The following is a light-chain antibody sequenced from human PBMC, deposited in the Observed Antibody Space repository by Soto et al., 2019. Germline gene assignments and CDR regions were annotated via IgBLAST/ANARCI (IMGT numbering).Light chain of an antibody. J-gene: IGKJ2*01. CDR1: QSVSSSY. CDR3: HHYGSSPYT. CDR2: GAS. V-gene: IGKV3-20*01. Sequence: EIVLTQSPGTLSLSPGERATLSCRASQSVSSSYLAWYQQKPGQAPTLLIYGASSRATGIPDRFSGSGSGTDFTLTISRLEPEDFAVYYCHHYGSSPYTFGQGTKLEI.